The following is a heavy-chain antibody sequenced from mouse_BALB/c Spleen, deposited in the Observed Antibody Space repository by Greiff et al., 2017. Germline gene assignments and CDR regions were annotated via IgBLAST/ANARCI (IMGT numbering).Heavy chain of an antibody. D-gene: IGHD2-3*01. CDR3: ARRRWLLPNYYAMDY. Sequence: VKLVESGPGLVQPSQSLSITCTVSGFSLTSYGVHWVRQSPGKGLEWLGVIWSGGSTDYNAAFISRLSISKDNSKSQVFFKMNSLQANDTAIYYCARRRWLLPNYYAMDYWGQGTSVTVSS. CDR1: GFSLTSYG. CDR2: IWSGGST. V-gene: IGHV2-2*02. J-gene: IGHJ4*01.